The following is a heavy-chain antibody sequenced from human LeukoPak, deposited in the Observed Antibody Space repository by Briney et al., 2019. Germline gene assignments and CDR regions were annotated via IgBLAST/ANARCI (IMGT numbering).Heavy chain of an antibody. CDR2: IIPIFGTA. V-gene: IGHV1-69*05. D-gene: IGHD3-16*02. CDR1: GGTFSSYA. Sequence: SVKVSCKTSGGTFSSYAISWVRQATGQGLEWMGGIIPIFGTANYAQKFQGRVTITTDESTSTAYMELSSLRSEDTAVYYCAIGLVFGGVIVRPKPHWGQGTLVTVSS. CDR3: AIGLVFGGVIVRPKPH. J-gene: IGHJ4*02.